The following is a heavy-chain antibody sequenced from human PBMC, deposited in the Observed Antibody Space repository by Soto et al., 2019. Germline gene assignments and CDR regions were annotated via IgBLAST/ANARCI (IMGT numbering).Heavy chain of an antibody. CDR1: GYTFTSYG. Sequence: QVQLVQSGAEVKKPGASVKVSCKASGYTFTSYGISWVRQAPGQGREWMGWISAYNGNTNDAQKLQGRVTMTTDTSTSTAYMELRSLRPDDTSVYYCAGGVVGATPADSFDIWGQGTMVTVSS. J-gene: IGHJ3*02. V-gene: IGHV1-18*04. CDR2: ISAYNGNT. CDR3: AGGVVGATPADSFDI. D-gene: IGHD1-26*01.